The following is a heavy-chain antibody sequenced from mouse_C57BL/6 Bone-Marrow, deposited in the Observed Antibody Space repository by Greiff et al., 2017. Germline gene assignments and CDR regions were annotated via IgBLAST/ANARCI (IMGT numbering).Heavy chain of an antibody. D-gene: IGHD2-4*01. J-gene: IGHJ4*01. V-gene: IGHV5-9-1*02. CDR1: GFTFSSYA. CDR3: TRVDYDSRDY. Sequence: EVKLVESGEGLVKPGGSLKISCAASGFTFSSYAMSWVRQTPEKRLEWVAYISSGGGYIYYAANVKGRFTISRDNARNTLYLQMSSLKSEDTAMYYWTRVDYDSRDYWGQGTSGTVSS. CDR2: ISSGGGYI.